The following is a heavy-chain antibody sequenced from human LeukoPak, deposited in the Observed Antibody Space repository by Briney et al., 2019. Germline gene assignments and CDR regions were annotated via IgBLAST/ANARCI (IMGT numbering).Heavy chain of an antibody. Sequence: ASVKVSCKASGYTFTSYGISWVRQAPGQGLEWMGWISAYNGNTNYAQKLQGRVTMTTDTSTSTVYMELSSLRSEDTAVYFCARGMGLLYAFDIWGQGTMVTVSS. J-gene: IGHJ3*02. CDR1: GYTFTSYG. D-gene: IGHD2-15*01. V-gene: IGHV1-18*01. CDR3: ARGMGLLYAFDI. CDR2: ISAYNGNT.